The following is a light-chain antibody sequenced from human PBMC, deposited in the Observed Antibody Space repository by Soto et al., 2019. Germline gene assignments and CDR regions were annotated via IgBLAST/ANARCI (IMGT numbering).Light chain of an antibody. CDR1: QSVFSS. CDR3: QQYNNWWT. J-gene: IGKJ1*01. V-gene: IGKV3-15*01. CDR2: GAS. Sequence: EIVMTQSPATLSVSPGERATLSCRASQSVFSSLAWYQQRPGQAPRLLIYGASTRATGIPARFSGSGSGTEFTLTINSLQSEDFAVYYCQQYNNWWTFGQGTKVDIK.